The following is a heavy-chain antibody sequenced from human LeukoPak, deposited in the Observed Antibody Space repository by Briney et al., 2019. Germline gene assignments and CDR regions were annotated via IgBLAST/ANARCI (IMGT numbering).Heavy chain of an antibody. J-gene: IGHJ4*02. CDR1: GFTFGDYA. CDR2: IRSKAYGGTT. D-gene: IGHD3-22*01. Sequence: GGSLRLSCTASGFTFGDYAMSWFRQAPGEGLEWVGFIRSKAYGGTTEYAASVKGRFTISRDDSKSIAYLQMNSLKTEDTAVYYCTRDPYYDSSGYYLSDYFDYWGQGTLVTVSS. CDR3: TRDPYYDSSGYYLSDYFDY. V-gene: IGHV3-49*03.